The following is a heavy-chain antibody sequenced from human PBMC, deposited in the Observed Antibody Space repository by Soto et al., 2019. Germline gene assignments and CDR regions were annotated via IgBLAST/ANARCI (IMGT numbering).Heavy chain of an antibody. V-gene: IGHV3-48*02. J-gene: IGHJ6*02. CDR1: GFTFSNAY. Sequence: GGALRLSFAGSGFTFSNAYMNGVRQAPGKGLEWVAYITSSSDTIYYSGSVKGRFTISRDNGKNSLFLQMNSLRDEDTAVYYCARVVVVIPPGYYYAMDVWGQGTTVTVSS. CDR2: ITSSSDTI. D-gene: IGHD3-22*01. CDR3: ARVVVVIPPGYYYAMDV.